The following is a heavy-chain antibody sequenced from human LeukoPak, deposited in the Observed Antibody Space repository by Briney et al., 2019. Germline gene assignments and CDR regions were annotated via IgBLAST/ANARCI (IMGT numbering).Heavy chain of an antibody. V-gene: IGHV3-21*01. CDR1: GFTFSSYS. Sequence: PGGSLRLSCVASGFTFSSYSMNWVRQAPGKGLEWVSSISSSSSYIYYADSVKGRFTISRDNAKNSLYLQMNSLRAEDTAVYYCARPRGADYGDYVMGWFDPWGQGTLVTVSS. J-gene: IGHJ5*02. D-gene: IGHD4-17*01. CDR2: ISSSSSYI. CDR3: ARPRGADYGDYVMGWFDP.